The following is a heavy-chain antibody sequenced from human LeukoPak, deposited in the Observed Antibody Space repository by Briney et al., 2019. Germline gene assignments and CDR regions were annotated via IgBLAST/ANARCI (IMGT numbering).Heavy chain of an antibody. V-gene: IGHV3-48*01. CDR3: ASMNSGYLRDY. CDR2: ISPTNTI. J-gene: IGHJ4*02. Sequence: GGSLRLSCAASGFTFSIYSMNWVRQAPGRGLEWVSYISPTNTIYYADSVRGRFTISRDNSKNTLYLQMNSLRAEDTAVYYCASMNSGYLRDYWGQGTLVTVSS. D-gene: IGHD3-22*01. CDR1: GFTFSIYS.